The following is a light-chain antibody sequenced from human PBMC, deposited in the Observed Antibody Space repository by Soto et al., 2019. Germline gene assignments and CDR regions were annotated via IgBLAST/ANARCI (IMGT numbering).Light chain of an antibody. V-gene: IGKV3-20*01. Sequence: EIVLTQSPGTLSLSPGERATLSCRASQSVSSSSLAWYQQKPGQAPRLLICGASSRATGIPDRFSGSGSGTDFTLTISRLEPEDFAVYYCQQYGSSPPMYTFGQGTKLEIK. CDR1: QSVSSSS. CDR3: QQYGSSPPMYT. J-gene: IGKJ2*01. CDR2: GAS.